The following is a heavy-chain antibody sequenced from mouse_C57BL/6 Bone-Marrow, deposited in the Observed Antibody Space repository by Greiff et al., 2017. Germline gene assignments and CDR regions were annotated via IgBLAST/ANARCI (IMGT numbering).Heavy chain of an antibody. Sequence: VQLQQSGPELVKPGASVKISCKASGYSFTDYNMNWVKQSNGKSLEWIGVINPNYGTTSYNQKFKGKATLTVAQSSSTAYMQHNSLTSEDSAVYYCAIDYYGSSRYYFDYWGQGTTLTVSS. CDR2: INPNYGTT. CDR3: AIDYYGSSRYYFDY. D-gene: IGHD1-1*01. V-gene: IGHV1-39*01. CDR1: GYSFTDYN. J-gene: IGHJ2*01.